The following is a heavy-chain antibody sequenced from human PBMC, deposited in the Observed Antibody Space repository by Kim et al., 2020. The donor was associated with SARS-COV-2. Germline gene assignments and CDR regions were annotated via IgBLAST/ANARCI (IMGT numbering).Heavy chain of an antibody. D-gene: IGHD5-12*01. CDR2: INNDGSTT. CDR3: TRGVSGYFDP. J-gene: IGHJ5*02. CDR1: GFTFSSYW. Sequence: GGSLRLSCAASGFTFSSYWMHWVRQGPGEGLVWVSRINNDGSTTAFADSVKGRFTISRDNAKNTLYLQMNSLRAEDTAVYYCTRGVSGYFDPWGQGTLATVSS. V-gene: IGHV3-74*01.